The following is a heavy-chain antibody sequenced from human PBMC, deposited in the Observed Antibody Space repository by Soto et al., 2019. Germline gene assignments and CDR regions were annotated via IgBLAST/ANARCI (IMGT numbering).Heavy chain of an antibody. J-gene: IGHJ4*02. CDR1: GFTFSNAW. CDR2: IKSKTDGGTT. CDR3: TTHYYDSSGYYPFDY. Sequence: GGSLRLSCAASGFTFSNAWMNWVRQAPGKGLEWVGRIKSKTDGGTTDYAAPVKGRFTISRDDSKNTLYLQMNSLKTEDTAVYYCTTHYYDSSGYYPFDYWGQGTLVTVSS. V-gene: IGHV3-15*07. D-gene: IGHD3-22*01.